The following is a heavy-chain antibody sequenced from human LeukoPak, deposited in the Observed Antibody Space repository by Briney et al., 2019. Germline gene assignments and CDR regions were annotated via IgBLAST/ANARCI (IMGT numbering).Heavy chain of an antibody. CDR2: INPNSGGT. CDR3: ARVGYDYVWGSLDY. V-gene: IGHV1-2*02. J-gene: IGHJ4*02. CDR1: GYSFTSYW. D-gene: IGHD3-16*01. Sequence: PGESLKISCKGSGYSFTSYWIGWVRQAPGQGLEWMGWINPNSGGTNYAQKFQGRVTMTRATSISTAYMELSRLRSDDTAVYYCARVGYDYVWGSLDYWGQGTLVTVSS.